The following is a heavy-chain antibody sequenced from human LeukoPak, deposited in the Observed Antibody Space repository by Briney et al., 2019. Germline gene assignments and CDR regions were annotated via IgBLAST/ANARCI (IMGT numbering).Heavy chain of an antibody. CDR3: ARSRTYSSGWLDY. J-gene: IGHJ4*02. CDR1: GYTFTGYY. CDR2: INPNSGGT. V-gene: IGHV1-2*02. Sequence: PMASVKVSCKASGYTFTGYYMHWVRQAPGQGLEWMGWINPNSGGTNYAQKFQGRVTMTRDTSISTAYMELSRLRSDDTAVYYCARSRTYSSGWLDYWGQGTLVTVSS. D-gene: IGHD6-19*01.